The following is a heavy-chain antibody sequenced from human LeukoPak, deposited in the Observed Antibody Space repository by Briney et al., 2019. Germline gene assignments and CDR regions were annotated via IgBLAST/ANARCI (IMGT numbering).Heavy chain of an antibody. Sequence: PSETLSLTCTVSGGSISSGDHYWSWIRQHPGKGLEWIGYIYYSGTTYYNPSLESRVSISVDTSENQFSLKLTSVTAADTVVYFCARAVAGQGNFFDYWGQGTLVTVSS. D-gene: IGHD6-19*01. CDR3: ARAVAGQGNFFDY. CDR2: IYYSGTT. V-gene: IGHV4-31*03. CDR1: GGSISSGDHY. J-gene: IGHJ4*02.